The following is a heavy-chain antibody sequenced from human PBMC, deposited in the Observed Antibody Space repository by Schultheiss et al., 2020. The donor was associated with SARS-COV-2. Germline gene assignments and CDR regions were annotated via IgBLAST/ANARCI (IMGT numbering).Heavy chain of an antibody. CDR1: GFTFSSYG. J-gene: IGHJ4*02. Sequence: GGSLRLSCAASGFTFSSYGMHWVRQAPGKGLEWVSSTTRSSTYTFYADSVQGRFTISRDNAKNSLYLQMNSLRAEDTAVYYCARGVVSSGWYYFDYWGQGTLVTVSS. CDR2: TTRSSTYT. CDR3: ARGVVSSGWYYFDY. V-gene: IGHV3-21*01. D-gene: IGHD6-19*01.